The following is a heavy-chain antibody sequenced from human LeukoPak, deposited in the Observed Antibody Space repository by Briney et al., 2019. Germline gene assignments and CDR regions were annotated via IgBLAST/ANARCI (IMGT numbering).Heavy chain of an antibody. V-gene: IGHV4-61*08. J-gene: IGHJ4*02. CDR2: IYYSGST. D-gene: IGHD3-16*01. Sequence: NPSETLSLTCAVSGGSISSGGYSWSWIRQPPGKGLEWIGYIYYSGSTNYNPSLKSRVTISVDTSKNQFSLKLSSVTAADTAVYYCARDRRGLDYWGQGTLVTVSS. CDR1: GGSISSGGYS. CDR3: ARDRRGLDY.